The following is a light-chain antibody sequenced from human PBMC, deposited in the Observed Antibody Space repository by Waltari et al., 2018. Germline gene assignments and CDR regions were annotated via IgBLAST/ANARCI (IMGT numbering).Light chain of an antibody. V-gene: IGLV6-57*04. CDR3: QSYDTNNRV. Sequence: NFMLTQPHSVSGSPGETVTISCTRRRGSIDSKYVQSYQQRPGSAPTTVIYEEKQRPFGVPDRFSGSIDSSSNSASLTISGLKTEDEAEYYCQSYDTNNRVFGGGTMLTVL. CDR2: EEK. J-gene: IGLJ3*02. CDR1: RGSIDSKY.